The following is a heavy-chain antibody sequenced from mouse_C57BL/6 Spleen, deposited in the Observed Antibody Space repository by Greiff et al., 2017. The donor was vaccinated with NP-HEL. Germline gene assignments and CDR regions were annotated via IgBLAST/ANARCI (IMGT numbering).Heavy chain of an antibody. CDR3: ARGRQLRLLRYFDV. D-gene: IGHD3-2*02. CDR2: ISYSGST. V-gene: IGHV3-1*01. CDR1: GYSITSGYD. Sequence: VQLKESGPGMVKPSQSLSLTCTVTGYSITSGYDWHWIRHFPGNKLEWMGYISYSGSTNYNPSLNSRISITHDTSKNHFFLKLNSVTTEDTATYYCARGRQLRLLRYFDVWGTGTTVTVSS. J-gene: IGHJ1*03.